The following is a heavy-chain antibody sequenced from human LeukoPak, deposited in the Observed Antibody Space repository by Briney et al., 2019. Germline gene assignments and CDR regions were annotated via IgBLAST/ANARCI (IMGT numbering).Heavy chain of an antibody. CDR2: IRAYNGNT. D-gene: IGHD6-19*01. V-gene: IGHV1-18*01. CDR3: ARDSGSGWSYYFDY. Sequence: ASVKVSCKASGYTFTSYGISWVRQAPGQGLEWMGWIRAYNGNTNYAQKLQGSVTMTTDTSTSTAYMELRSLRSDDTAVYYCARDSGSGWSYYFDYWGQGTLVTVSS. CDR1: GYTFTSYG. J-gene: IGHJ4*02.